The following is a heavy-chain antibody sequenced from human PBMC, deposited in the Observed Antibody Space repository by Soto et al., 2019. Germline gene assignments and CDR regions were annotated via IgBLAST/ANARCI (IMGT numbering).Heavy chain of an antibody. CDR2: IYYSGST. Sequence: SETLSLTCTVSGGSISSYYWSWIRQPPGKGLEWIGYIYYSGSTNYNPSLKSRVTISVDTSKNRFSLKLSSVTAADTAVYYCARCIVATTNWFDPWGQGTLVTVSS. D-gene: IGHD5-12*01. CDR1: GGSISSYY. J-gene: IGHJ5*02. V-gene: IGHV4-59*08. CDR3: ARCIVATTNWFDP.